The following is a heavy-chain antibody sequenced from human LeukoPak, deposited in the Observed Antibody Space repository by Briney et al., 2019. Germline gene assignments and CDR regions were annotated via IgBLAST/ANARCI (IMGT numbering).Heavy chain of an antibody. Sequence: PSETLSLTCTVSGYSISSGYYWGWIRQPPGKGLEWIGAIHHSGGTYYNPSLKSRVTISVDTSKNQFSLKLSSVTAADTAVYYCARLDPEPPKLGIGGPENYYYYYYMDVWGKGTTITVSS. CDR2: IHHSGGT. J-gene: IGHJ6*03. D-gene: IGHD1-14*01. V-gene: IGHV4-38-2*02. CDR1: GYSISSGYY. CDR3: ARLDPEPPKLGIGGPENYYYYYYMDV.